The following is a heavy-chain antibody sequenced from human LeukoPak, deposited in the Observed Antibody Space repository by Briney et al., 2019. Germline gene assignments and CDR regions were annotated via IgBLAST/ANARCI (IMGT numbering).Heavy chain of an antibody. Sequence: SETLSLTCAVYGGSFSGYNWSWIRQPPGKGLEWIGEINHSGSTNYNPSLKSRVTISVDTSKNQFSLKLSSVTAADTAVYYCASLVAATPNWFDPWGQGTLVTVSS. J-gene: IGHJ5*02. CDR3: ASLVAATPNWFDP. CDR2: INHSGST. CDR1: GGSFSGYN. V-gene: IGHV4-34*01. D-gene: IGHD1-26*01.